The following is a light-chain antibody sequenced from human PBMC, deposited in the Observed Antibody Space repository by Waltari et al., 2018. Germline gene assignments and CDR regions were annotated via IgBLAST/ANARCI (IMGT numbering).Light chain of an antibody. CDR3: SSKTSSSTVV. CDR1: SSDVGGYNC. J-gene: IGLJ2*01. V-gene: IGLV2-14*03. Sequence: QSALTQPASVSGSPGQLITISCTGTSSDVGGYNCVSWYQHHPGKAPKLLVFDVSNRPSGASNRFSGSKSGNTASLTIAGLQAGDEADYYCSSKTSSSTVVFGGGTKLTVL. CDR2: DVS.